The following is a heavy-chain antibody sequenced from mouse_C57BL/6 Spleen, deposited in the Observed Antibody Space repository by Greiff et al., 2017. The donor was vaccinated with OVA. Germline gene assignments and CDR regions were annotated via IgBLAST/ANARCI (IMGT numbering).Heavy chain of an antibody. D-gene: IGHD1-1*01. CDR2: ISAGGSYT. J-gene: IGHJ4*01. CDR3: ARRTTGGYAMDY. V-gene: IGHV5-4*03. CDR1: GFTFSSYA. Sequence: EVKLVESGGGLVKPGGSLKLSCAASGFTFSSYAMSWVRQTPEKRLEWVATISAGGSYTYYPDNVKGRFTISRDNAKNNLYLQMSHLKSEDTAMYYCARRTTGGYAMDYWGQGTSVTVSS.